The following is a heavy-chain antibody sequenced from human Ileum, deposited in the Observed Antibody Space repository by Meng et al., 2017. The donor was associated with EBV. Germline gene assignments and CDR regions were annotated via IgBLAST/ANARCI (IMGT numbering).Heavy chain of an antibody. Sequence: QVQLVQAGAEWKRPXASVQVSCXASCYTFSSYGFTWGRQAPGQGLEWLGWISTYNDNPKYAQKVQGRVTMTADTSTSTAYMELRSLTSDDTAVYYCARDLWPHIVVVTAPSEFWGQGTLVTVSS. CDR3: ARDLWPHIVVVTAPSEF. D-gene: IGHD2-21*02. CDR1: CYTFSSYG. J-gene: IGHJ4*02. V-gene: IGHV1-18*01. CDR2: ISTYNDNP.